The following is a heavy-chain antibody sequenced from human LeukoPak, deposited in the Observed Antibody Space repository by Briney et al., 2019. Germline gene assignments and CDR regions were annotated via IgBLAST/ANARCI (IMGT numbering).Heavy chain of an antibody. V-gene: IGHV4-59*01. CDR1: GGSITTYY. D-gene: IGHD1-26*01. CDR2: IHSSGAT. J-gene: IGHJ4*02. CDR3: ARDILAVGATHYFDY. Sequence: SETLSLTCTVSGGSITTYYWSWIRQSPGKGLEWIGQIHSSGATYYNPSLKSRVAVSLDASKNQFSVRMSSVTAADTAIYYCARDILAVGATHYFDYWGQGSLVTVSS.